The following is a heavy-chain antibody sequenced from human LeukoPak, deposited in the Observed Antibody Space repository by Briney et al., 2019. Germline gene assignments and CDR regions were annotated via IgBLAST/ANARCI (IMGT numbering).Heavy chain of an antibody. J-gene: IGHJ4*02. V-gene: IGHV3-21*01. D-gene: IGHD3-9*01. Sequence: GGSLRLSCAASGFTFSSYSMNWVRQAPGKGLEWVSSISSSSSYIYYADSVKGRFTISRDNAKKSLYLQMNSLRAEDTAVYYCARATTYDILTGYSDYWGQGSLVTVSS. CDR3: ARATTYDILTGYSDY. CDR2: ISSSSSYI. CDR1: GFTFSSYS.